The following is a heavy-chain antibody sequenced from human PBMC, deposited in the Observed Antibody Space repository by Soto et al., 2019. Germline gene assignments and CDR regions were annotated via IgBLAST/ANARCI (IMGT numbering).Heavy chain of an antibody. CDR2: IIPIFGTA. CDR3: ASGVVVVAAFDY. J-gene: IGHJ4*02. Sequence: SLNRACKAAVGGFSRYSMSWVRQAHGQGLEWMGGIIPIFGTANYAQKFQGRVTITADESTSTAYMELSSLRSEDTAVYYCASGVVVVAAFDYWGQGTLVTVSS. D-gene: IGHD2-15*01. V-gene: IGHV1-69*13. CDR1: VGGFSRYS.